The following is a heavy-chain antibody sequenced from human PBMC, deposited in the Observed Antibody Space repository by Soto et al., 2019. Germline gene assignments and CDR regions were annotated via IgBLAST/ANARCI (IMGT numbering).Heavy chain of an antibody. J-gene: IGHJ5*02. CDR3: ARGASGPLRNWFDP. CDR2: INSNESTR. V-gene: IGHV3-74*01. CDR1: GFTFSNYY. Sequence: PGGSLRLSCAASGFTFSNYYMHWVRQPPGKGLEWVSRINSNESTRNYADSVKGRFTISRDNSKNTLYLQMNSLRAEDTAVYYCARGASGPLRNWFDPWGQGTLVTVSS.